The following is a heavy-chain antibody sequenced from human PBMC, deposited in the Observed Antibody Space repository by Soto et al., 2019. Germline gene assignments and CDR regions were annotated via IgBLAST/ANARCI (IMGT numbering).Heavy chain of an antibody. V-gene: IGHV3-48*04. J-gene: IGHJ4*02. CDR1: GFTFSNFG. CDR3: ASEHCGGLGGGDSDY. CDR2: IDGSSGGTI. Sequence: EVQLVESGGGVVQPGGSLRLSCAASGFTFSNFGMNWVRQAPGKGLEWVSYIDGSSGGTIYYADSVKGPCIIPRDSAKNTQNLQMNGLGVEDKSVYYCASEHCGGLGGGDSDYLGQGTLVTVSS. D-gene: IGHD2-21*01.